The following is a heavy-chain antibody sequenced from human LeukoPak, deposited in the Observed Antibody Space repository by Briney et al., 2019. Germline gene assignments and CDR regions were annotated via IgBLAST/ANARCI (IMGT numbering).Heavy chain of an antibody. CDR1: GYTFTGYY. Sequence: GASVKVSCKASGYTFTGYYMHWVRQAPGQGLEWMGWINPNSGGTNYAQKFQGRVTMTRDTSISTAYMELSRLRSDDTAVYYCAREPQSPRFLEWLSNWFDPWGQGTLVTVSS. CDR2: INPNSGGT. J-gene: IGHJ5*02. V-gene: IGHV1-2*02. CDR3: AREPQSPRFLEWLSNWFDP. D-gene: IGHD3-3*01.